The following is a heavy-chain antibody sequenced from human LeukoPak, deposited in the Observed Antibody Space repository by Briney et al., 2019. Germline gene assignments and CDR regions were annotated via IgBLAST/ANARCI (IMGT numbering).Heavy chain of an antibody. CDR2: ISAYNGNT. CDR1: GYTFTIYG. Sequence: ASVTVSCTASGYTFTIYGISWVRQAPGQGLEWMGWISAYNGNTNYAQKLQGRVTMTTDTSTSTAYMEPRSLRSDDTAVYYCARDAFLTGYSSGWYSHFQHWGQGTLVTVSS. CDR3: ARDAFLTGYSSGWYSHFQH. V-gene: IGHV1-18*01. J-gene: IGHJ1*01. D-gene: IGHD6-19*01.